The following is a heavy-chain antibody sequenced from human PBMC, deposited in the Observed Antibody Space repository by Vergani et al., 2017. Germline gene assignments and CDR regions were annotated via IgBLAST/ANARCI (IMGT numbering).Heavy chain of an antibody. D-gene: IGHD2-15*01. CDR1: GFTFSSYW. V-gene: IGHV3-7*03. Sequence: PASGFTFSSYWMSWVRQAPGKGLEWVANIKQDGSEKYYVDSVKGRFTISRDNAKNSLYLQMNSLRAEDTAVDYCAREGLGCSGGSCYGTYYYYYGMDVWGQGTTVTVSS. J-gene: IGHJ6*02. CDR2: IKQDGSEK. CDR3: AREGLGCSGGSCYGTYYYYYGMDV.